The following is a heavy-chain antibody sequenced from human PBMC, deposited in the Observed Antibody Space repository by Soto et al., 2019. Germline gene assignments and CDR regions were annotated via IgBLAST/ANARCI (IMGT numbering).Heavy chain of an antibody. CDR1: GFPFSSYV. CDR3: AKDSNKYSSSLRGRYFDY. CDR2: ISGGGSNT. J-gene: IGHJ4*02. Sequence: DVQLLESGGGLVQWGGSLRLSCAASGFPFSSYVMSWVRQAPGKGLEWVSGISGGGSNTFYADSVKGRFTISRDNSKNTLLLQMNSLGAEDTAVYYCAKDSNKYSSSLRGRYFDYWGQGIGVTVSS. D-gene: IGHD4-4*01. V-gene: IGHV3-23*01.